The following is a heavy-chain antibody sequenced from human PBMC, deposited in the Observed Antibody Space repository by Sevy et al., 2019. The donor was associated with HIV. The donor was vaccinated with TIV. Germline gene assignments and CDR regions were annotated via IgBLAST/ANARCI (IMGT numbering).Heavy chain of an antibody. CDR3: VKDQARYYDFWSGYYYFDY. J-gene: IGHJ4*02. Sequence: GGSLRLSCSASGFTFSSYAMHWVRQAPGKGLEYVSAISSKGGSTYYADSVKGRFTISRDNSKNTLYLQMSSLRAEDTAVYYCVKDQARYYDFWSGYYYFDYWGQGTLVTVSS. CDR1: GFTFSSYA. CDR2: ISSKGGST. D-gene: IGHD3-3*01. V-gene: IGHV3-64D*06.